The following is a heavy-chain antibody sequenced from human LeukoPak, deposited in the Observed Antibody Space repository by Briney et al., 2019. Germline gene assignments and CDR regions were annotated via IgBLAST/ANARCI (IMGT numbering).Heavy chain of an antibody. D-gene: IGHD3-3*01. CDR1: GYTFTGYY. J-gene: IGHJ4*02. V-gene: IGHV1-2*02. CDR2: ISPNSGGT. CDR3: AREGEMEWLSFDY. Sequence: ASVKVSCKASGYTFTGYYMHWVRQAPGQGLEWMGWISPNSGGTNYAQKFQGRVTMTRDTSISTAYMELSRLRSDDTAVYYCAREGEMEWLSFDYWGQGTLVTVSS.